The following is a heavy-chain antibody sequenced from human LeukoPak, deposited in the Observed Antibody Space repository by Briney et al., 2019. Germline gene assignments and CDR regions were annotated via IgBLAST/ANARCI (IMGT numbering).Heavy chain of an antibody. CDR1: GFTFSSYS. CDR2: ISSSSSYI. D-gene: IGHD4-17*01. Sequence: GGSLRLSCAASGFTFSSYSMNWVRQAPGKGLEWVSSISSSSSYIYYADSVKGRFTISRDNAKNSLYLQMNSLRAEDTAVYYCAKKPNGDYIGAFDMWGQGTMVTVSS. CDR3: AKKPNGDYIGAFDM. J-gene: IGHJ3*02. V-gene: IGHV3-21*01.